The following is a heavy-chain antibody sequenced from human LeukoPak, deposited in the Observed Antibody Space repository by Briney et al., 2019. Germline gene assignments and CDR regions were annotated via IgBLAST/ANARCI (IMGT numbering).Heavy chain of an antibody. CDR1: GGSISSYY. D-gene: IGHD3-9*01. CDR2: IYYSGST. V-gene: IGHV4-59*01. J-gene: IGHJ4*02. CDR3: ARVGGYDILTGYPPYYFDY. Sequence: PSETLSLTCTVSGGSISSYYWSWIRQPPGKGLEWIGYIYYSGSTNYYPSLKSRVTISVDTSKNQFSLKLSSVTAADTAVYYCARVGGYDILTGYPPYYFDYWGQGTLVTVSS.